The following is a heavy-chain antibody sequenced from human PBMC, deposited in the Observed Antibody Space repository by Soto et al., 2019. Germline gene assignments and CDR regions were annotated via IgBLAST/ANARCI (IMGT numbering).Heavy chain of an antibody. CDR1: GFTFGDYA. D-gene: IGHD2-15*01. CDR2: IRSKAYGGAT. Sequence: PGGSLRLSCTASGFTFGDYAMSWFRQAPGKGLEWVGFIRSKAYGGATEYAASVKGRFTISRDDSKSIAYLQMNSLKTEDTAVYYCTSCGSCHKLYYYGMDVWGQGTTVTVSS. CDR3: TSCGSCHKLYYYGMDV. V-gene: IGHV3-49*03. J-gene: IGHJ6*02.